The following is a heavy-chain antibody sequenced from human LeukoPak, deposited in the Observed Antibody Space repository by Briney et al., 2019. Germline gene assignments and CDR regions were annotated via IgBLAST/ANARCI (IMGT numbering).Heavy chain of an antibody. V-gene: IGHV1-2*02. CDR3: ARVGAYCTSTSCLDY. J-gene: IGHJ4*02. D-gene: IGHD2-2*01. CDR1: GYTFTGYY. Sequence: ASVKVSCKASGYTFTGYYMHWVRQAPGQGLEWMGWINPNSGGTNYAQKFQGRVTMTRDTSISTAYMELSRLRSDDTAVYYCARVGAYCTSTSCLDYWGQGTLVTVSS. CDR2: INPNSGGT.